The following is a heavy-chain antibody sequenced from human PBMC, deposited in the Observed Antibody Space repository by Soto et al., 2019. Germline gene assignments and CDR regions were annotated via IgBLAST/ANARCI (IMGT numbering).Heavy chain of an antibody. CDR1: EFNFSSYE. CDR3: ARGRGLSGSYYAFDY. D-gene: IGHD1-26*01. CDR2: LDSRAGTI. Sequence: GGSIRLSCAASEFNFSSYEMNWVRKAPGKGLEWVSYLDSRAGTIHYADSVKGRFTISRDNARNSLYLQMNSLRVEDTAVYYCARGRGLSGSYYAFDYWGQGSLVTVS. V-gene: IGHV3-48*03. J-gene: IGHJ4*02.